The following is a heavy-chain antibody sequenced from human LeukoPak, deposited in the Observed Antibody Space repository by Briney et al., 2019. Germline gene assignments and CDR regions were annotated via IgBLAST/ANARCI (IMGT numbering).Heavy chain of an antibody. CDR3: ARDRIVGATDY. CDR1: GFTFSSYS. CDR2: ISSSSSYI. D-gene: IGHD1-26*01. J-gene: IGHJ4*02. Sequence: PGRSLRLSCAASGFTFSSYSMNWVRQAPGKALEWVSSISSSSSYIYYADSVKGRFTISRDNAKNSLYLQMNSLRAEDTAVYYCARDRIVGATDYWGQGTLVTVSS. V-gene: IGHV3-21*04.